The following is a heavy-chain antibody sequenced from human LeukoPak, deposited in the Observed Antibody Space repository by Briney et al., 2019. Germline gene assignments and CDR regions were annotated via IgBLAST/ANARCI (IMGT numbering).Heavy chain of an antibody. CDR3: ARRTPHQYVWGSYRYPTEGVDV. D-gene: IGHD3-16*02. J-gene: IGHJ6*02. CDR2: IKSSGSP. V-gene: IGHV4-39*01. Sequence: KPSETLSLTCTVSGDSISSSSNWWGWIRQPPGKGLEWIGHIKSSGSPTYNSPLKSRVTISVDTSKNQLFLKVSSVTAADTAVYYCARRTPHQYVWGSYRYPTEGVDVWGQGTTVTVSS. CDR1: GDSISSSSNW.